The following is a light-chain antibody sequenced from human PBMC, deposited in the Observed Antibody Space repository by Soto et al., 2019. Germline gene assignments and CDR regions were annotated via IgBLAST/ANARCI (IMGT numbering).Light chain of an antibody. CDR3: VLYMGSGISV. CDR2: STD. CDR1: SGSVSTNHY. V-gene: IGLV8-61*01. J-gene: IGLJ3*02. Sequence: QAVVTQEPSFSVSPGGTVTLTCGLTSGSVSTNHYPSWYQQTQGQAPRTLIYSTDTRSSGVPDRFSGSILGNKAALTITGAQADDESDYYCVLYMGSGISVFGGGTKLTVL.